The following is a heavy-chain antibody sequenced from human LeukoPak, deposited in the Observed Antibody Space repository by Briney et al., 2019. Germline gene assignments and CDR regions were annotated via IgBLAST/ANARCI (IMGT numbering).Heavy chain of an antibody. CDR2: ISYDGSNE. CDR3: ARATGYGDYVGDYFDY. J-gene: IGHJ4*02. CDR1: GFTFSTYS. Sequence: PGRSLRLSCAASGFTFSTYSMHWVRQAPGKGLEWVAVISYDGSNEYYADSVKGRFTISRDNSKNTLYLQMNSLRAEDTAVYYCARATGYGDYVGDYFDYWGQGTLVTVSS. V-gene: IGHV3-30-3*01. D-gene: IGHD4-17*01.